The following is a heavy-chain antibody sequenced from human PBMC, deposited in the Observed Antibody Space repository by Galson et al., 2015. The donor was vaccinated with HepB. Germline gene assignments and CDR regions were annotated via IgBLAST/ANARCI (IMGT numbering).Heavy chain of an antibody. CDR2: MSSDGSNK. V-gene: IGHV3-30-3*01. Sequence: SLRLSCAASGFTFSTYSMHWVRQAPGKGLEWGAVMSSDGSNKYYAEAAKGRFTISRDNSKSTLYLQMNSLGAEDTAVYYCARDPGGSSWYSSFDYWGQGTLVTVSS. D-gene: IGHD6-13*01. CDR3: ARDPGGSSWYSSFDY. CDR1: GFTFSTYS. J-gene: IGHJ4*02.